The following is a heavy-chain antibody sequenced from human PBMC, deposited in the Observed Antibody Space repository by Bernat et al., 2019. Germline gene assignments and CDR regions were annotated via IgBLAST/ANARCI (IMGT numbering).Heavy chain of an antibody. V-gene: IGHV4-39*01. CDR1: GGSISTSSYY. Sequence: QLQLQESGPRLVKPSETLSLTCTVSGGSISTSSYYWGWIRQPPGKGLEWIGTIYFSGGTYYNPSLKSRVTMSVDTSKSQFSLRLSSVTAADTAVYYCARHFPTRVIAVARVDIWGQGTLVTVSS. CDR3: ARHFPTRVIAVARVDI. CDR2: IYFSGGT. J-gene: IGHJ3*02. D-gene: IGHD6-19*01.